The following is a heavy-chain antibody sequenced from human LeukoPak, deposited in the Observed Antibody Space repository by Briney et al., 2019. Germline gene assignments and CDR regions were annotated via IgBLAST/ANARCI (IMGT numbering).Heavy chain of an antibody. D-gene: IGHD2-2*02. CDR3: ARDTLFVVVPAAITGFDP. V-gene: IGHV4-59*12. Sequence: SETLSLTCTVSGGSISSYYWSWMRQPPGKRLEWIGYIYSSGSTNYNPSLKSRVTMSVDTSKNQFSLKLSSVTAADTAVYYCARDTLFVVVPAAITGFDPWGQGTLVTVSS. CDR2: IYSSGST. J-gene: IGHJ5*02. CDR1: GGSISSYY.